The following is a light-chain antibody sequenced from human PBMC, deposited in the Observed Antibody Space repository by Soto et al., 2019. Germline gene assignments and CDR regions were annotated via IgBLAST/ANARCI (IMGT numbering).Light chain of an antibody. CDR2: GAS. V-gene: IGKV3-15*01. J-gene: IGKJ1*01. CDR1: QFVSSR. CDR3: QQYRNWPQT. Sequence: DIVVTQSPATLSASPGERVTLSCRASQFVSSRLAWYQQKPGQAPRLLIYGASTRATGIPARFSGSGSGTEFTLTISSLQSEDFAVYYCQQYRNWPQTFGQGTKVDIK.